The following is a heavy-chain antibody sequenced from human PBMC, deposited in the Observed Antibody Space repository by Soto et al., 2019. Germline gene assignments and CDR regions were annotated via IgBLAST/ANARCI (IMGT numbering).Heavy chain of an antibody. Sequence: ASVKVSCKASGYTFSSYDINWVRQATGQGLEWMGWMNPNSGNTGYAQKFQGRVTITADKSTSTAYMELSSLRSEDTAVYYCAGDSGYDYKDYWGQGTLVTVSS. CDR1: GYTFSSYD. J-gene: IGHJ4*02. D-gene: IGHD5-12*01. CDR2: MNPNSGNT. V-gene: IGHV1-8*01. CDR3: AGDSGYDYKDY.